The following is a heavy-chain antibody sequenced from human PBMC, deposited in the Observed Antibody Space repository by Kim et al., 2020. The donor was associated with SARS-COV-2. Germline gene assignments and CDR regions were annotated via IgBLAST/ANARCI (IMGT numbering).Heavy chain of an antibody. V-gene: IGHV3-21*01. CDR1: GFTFSSYS. Sequence: GGSLRLSCAASGFTFSSYSMNWVRQAPGKGLEWVSSISSSSSYIYYADSVKGRFTISRDNAKNSLYLQMNSLRAEDTAVYYCARDNVWAGGSSRWYVGGGYGMDVWGQGTTVTVSS. CDR3: ARDNVWAGGSSRWYVGGGYGMDV. CDR2: ISSSSSYI. D-gene: IGHD6-13*01. J-gene: IGHJ6*02.